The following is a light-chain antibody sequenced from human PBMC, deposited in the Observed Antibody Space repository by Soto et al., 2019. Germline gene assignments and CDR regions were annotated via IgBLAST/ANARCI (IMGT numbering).Light chain of an antibody. CDR3: QQYDRSPIT. CDR1: QSVSSSY. Sequence: EIVLTQSPVTLSLSPGERATLSCRASQSVSSSYLAWYQQKPGQAPRLLIYGASSRATGIPDRFSGSGSGTDFTLTISRLAPEDFAVYYCQQYDRSPITFGQGTRLEIK. J-gene: IGKJ5*01. CDR2: GAS. V-gene: IGKV3-20*01.